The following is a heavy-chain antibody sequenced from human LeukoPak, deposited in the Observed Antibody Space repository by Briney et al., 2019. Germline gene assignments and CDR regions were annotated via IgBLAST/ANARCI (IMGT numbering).Heavy chain of an antibody. CDR1: RGSITTSSCY. J-gene: IGHJ1*01. CDR2: ISYSGST. Sequence: SETLSLTCTVSRGSITTSSCYWGWVRQPPGKGLEWIVTISYSGSTYYNPSLRSRVTISVDTSKNQFSLKLKSVAAADAAVYYCASNRGYTYGFDAWGQGTLVTVSS. V-gene: IGHV4-39*01. CDR3: ASNRGYTYGFDA. D-gene: IGHD5-18*01.